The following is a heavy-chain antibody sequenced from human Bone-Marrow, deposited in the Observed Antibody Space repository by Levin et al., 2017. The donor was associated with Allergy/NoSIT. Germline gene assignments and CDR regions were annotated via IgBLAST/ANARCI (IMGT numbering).Heavy chain of an antibody. CDR1: GFTFDDYA. Sequence: SLKISCAASGFTFDDYAMHWVRQAPGKGLEWVSGISWNSGSIGYADSVKGRFTISRDNAKNSLYLQMNSLRAEDTALYYCAKGMGGYSSGWLDFDYWGQGTLVTVSS. J-gene: IGHJ4*02. V-gene: IGHV3-9*01. CDR3: AKGMGGYSSGWLDFDY. CDR2: ISWNSGSI. D-gene: IGHD6-19*01.